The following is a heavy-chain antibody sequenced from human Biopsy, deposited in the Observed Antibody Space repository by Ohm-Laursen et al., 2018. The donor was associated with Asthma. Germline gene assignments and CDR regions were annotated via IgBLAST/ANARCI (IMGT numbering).Heavy chain of an antibody. CDR1: GDSFSNYA. Sequence: AASVKVSCKASGDSFSNYAISWVRQAPGQGLEWMGGLIPVLGTPDHAQMFEGRVTITADESTSTAYMELSSLSSEDTAVYYCALSQFDYWGQGTLLTASS. J-gene: IGHJ4*02. CDR3: ALSQFDY. V-gene: IGHV1-69*13. CDR2: LIPVLGTP.